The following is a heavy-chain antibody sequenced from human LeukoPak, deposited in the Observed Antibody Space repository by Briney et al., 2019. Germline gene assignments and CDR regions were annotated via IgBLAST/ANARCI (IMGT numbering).Heavy chain of an antibody. CDR1: GGSISSSSYY. CDR2: ISGSGGST. CDR3: ATSSYGGNFGLFDY. D-gene: IGHD4-23*01. V-gene: IGHV3-23*01. J-gene: IGHJ4*02. Sequence: ETLSLTCTVSGGSISSSSYYWGWIRQAPGKGLEWVSAISGSGGSTYYADSVKGRFTISRDNAKNTLYLQMNSLRAEDTSVYYCATSSYGGNFGLFDYWGQGILVTVSS.